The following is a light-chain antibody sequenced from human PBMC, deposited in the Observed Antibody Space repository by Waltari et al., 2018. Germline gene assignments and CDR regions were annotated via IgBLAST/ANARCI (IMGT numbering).Light chain of an antibody. V-gene: IGLV2-11*01. Sequence: QSALTQPRSVSGSPGQSVTISCNGTSRDIGGYNFVSWYQHYPGKAPEVIIYDVDKRPSGVPDRFAGSRSGNTASLTVSGLRAEDEADYFCCSYAGAKYTVLFGGGTKLTVL. CDR3: CSYAGAKYTVL. CDR1: SRDIGGYNF. CDR2: DVD. J-gene: IGLJ2*01.